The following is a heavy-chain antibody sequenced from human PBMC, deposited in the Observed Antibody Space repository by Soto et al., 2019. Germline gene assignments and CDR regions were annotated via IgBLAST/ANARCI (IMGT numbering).Heavy chain of an antibody. D-gene: IGHD1-26*01. Sequence: QVQLVESGGGVVQPGRSLRLSCAASGFTFSSYGMHWVRQAPGKGLEWVAVIWYDGSNKYYADSVKGRFTVSRDNSKNTLYLQMNSLRAEDTAVYYCARDPHPGIGGSSDYWGQGTLVTVSS. CDR3: ARDPHPGIGGSSDY. CDR1: GFTFSSYG. CDR2: IWYDGSNK. J-gene: IGHJ4*02. V-gene: IGHV3-33*01.